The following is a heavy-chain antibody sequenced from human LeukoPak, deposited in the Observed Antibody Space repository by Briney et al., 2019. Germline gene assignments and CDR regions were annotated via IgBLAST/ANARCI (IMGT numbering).Heavy chain of an antibody. CDR2: IIPIFGTA. Sequence: APVKVSCKASGGTFSSYAISWVRQAPGQGLEWMGRIIPIFGTANYAQKFQGRVTITTDESTSTAYMELSSLRSEDTAVYYCARENYYDSSGYFDYWGQGSLVTVSS. CDR1: GGTFSSYA. V-gene: IGHV1-69*05. J-gene: IGHJ4*02. CDR3: ARENYYDSSGYFDY. D-gene: IGHD3-22*01.